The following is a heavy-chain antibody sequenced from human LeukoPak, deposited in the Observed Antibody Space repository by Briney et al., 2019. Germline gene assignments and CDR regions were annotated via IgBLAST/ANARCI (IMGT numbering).Heavy chain of an antibody. V-gene: IGHV1-8*01. CDR3: ARGSGTIWVVTVERRLDP. Sequence: GASVKVSCKASGYTFTSYDINWVRQATGQGLEWMGWMNPNSGNTGYAQKFQGRVTMTRNTSISTAYMELSSLRSEDTAVYYCARGSGTIWVVTVERRLDPWGQGTLVTVSS. CDR2: MNPNSGNT. D-gene: IGHD4-23*01. J-gene: IGHJ5*02. CDR1: GYTFTSYD.